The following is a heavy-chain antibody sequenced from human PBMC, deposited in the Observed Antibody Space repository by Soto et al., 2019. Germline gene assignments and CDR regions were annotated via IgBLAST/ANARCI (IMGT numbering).Heavy chain of an antibody. CDR1: GYTFTSYD. Sequence: QVQLVQSGAEVKKPGASVKVSCKASGYTFTSYDINWVRQATGQGLEWMGWMNPNSGNTGYAQKFQGRVTITRSTSIGTAYMGPRRRISEDTAVYYGARAVVGGFDPWGQGNGVTVPS. D-gene: IGHD2-15*01. V-gene: IGHV1-8*01. CDR2: MNPNSGNT. CDR3: ARAVVGGFDP. J-gene: IGHJ5*02.